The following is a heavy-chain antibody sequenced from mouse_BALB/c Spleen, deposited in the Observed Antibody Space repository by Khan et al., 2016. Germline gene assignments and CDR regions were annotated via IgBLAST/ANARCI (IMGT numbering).Heavy chain of an antibody. CDR2: INPGTGYS. Sequence: VQLQESGSELARPGASVKMSCKASGYTFTSYTIHWVKQRPGQGLDWIGYINPGTGYSSYNQNFKDKATLTADKSSNTIYMQLSSLTSEDSAVYYCTRNYDGFAYWGQGPLVTVSA. CDR1: GYTFTSYT. CDR3: TRNYDGFAY. V-gene: IGHV1-4*01. J-gene: IGHJ3*01. D-gene: IGHD1-1*01.